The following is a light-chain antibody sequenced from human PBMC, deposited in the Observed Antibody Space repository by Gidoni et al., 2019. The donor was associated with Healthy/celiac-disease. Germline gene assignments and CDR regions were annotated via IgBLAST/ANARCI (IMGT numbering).Light chain of an antibody. CDR3: QQYNNWPRT. J-gene: IGKJ1*01. Sequence: EIVMTQSPATLSVPPGERATLSCRASQSVSSNLAWYQQKPGQAPRLLIYGASTRATGIPDRFSGSGSGTEFTLTISSLQSEDFAVYYCQQYNNWPRTFGQGTKVEIK. V-gene: IGKV3-15*01. CDR2: GAS. CDR1: QSVSSN.